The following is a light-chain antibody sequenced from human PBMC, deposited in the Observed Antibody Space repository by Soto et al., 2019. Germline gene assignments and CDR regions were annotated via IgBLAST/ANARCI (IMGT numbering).Light chain of an antibody. CDR1: QGISSD. V-gene: IGKV1-8*01. Sequence: AIRMTQSPASFSGSTGDRVTFTCRASQGISSDLAWYQQKPGQAPKLLIYAASTEQSGVPSRLSGSGSGTEFTLTISSLQSEDFAAYFCQQSDIYPRTFGGRTKVEIK. CDR2: AAS. J-gene: IGKJ4*02. CDR3: QQSDIYPRT.